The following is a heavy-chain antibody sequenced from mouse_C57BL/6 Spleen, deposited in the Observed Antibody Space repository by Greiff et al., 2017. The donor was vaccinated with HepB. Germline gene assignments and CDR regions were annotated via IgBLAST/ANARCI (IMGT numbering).Heavy chain of an antibody. V-gene: IGHV2-2*01. CDR3: ARFRTGTEYFDV. J-gene: IGHJ1*03. D-gene: IGHD4-1*01. CDR2: IRSGGST. Sequence: VKLMESGPGLVQPSQSLSITCTVSGFSLTSYGVHWVRQSPGKGLEWLGVIRSGGSTDYNAAFISRLSISKDNSKSQVFFKMNSLQADDTAIYYCARFRTGTEYFDVWGTGTTVTVSS. CDR1: GFSLTSYG.